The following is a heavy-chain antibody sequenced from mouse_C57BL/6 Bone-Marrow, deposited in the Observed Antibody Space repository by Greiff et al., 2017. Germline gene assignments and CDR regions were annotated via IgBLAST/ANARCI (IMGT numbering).Heavy chain of an antibody. V-gene: IGHV5-6*01. CDR1: GFTFSSYG. Sequence: EVQLVESGGDLVKPGGSLKLSCAASGFTFSSYGMSWVRQTPDKRLEWVATISSGGSYTYYPDSVKGRFTITRDNTKNTLYLQMSSLKSEDTAMYYCARHRLLLRYFDYWGQGTTLTVSS. J-gene: IGHJ2*01. D-gene: IGHD2-3*01. CDR3: ARHRLLLRYFDY. CDR2: ISSGGSYT.